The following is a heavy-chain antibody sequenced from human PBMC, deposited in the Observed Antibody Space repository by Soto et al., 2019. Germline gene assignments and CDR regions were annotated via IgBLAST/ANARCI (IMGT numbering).Heavy chain of an antibody. CDR3: ARRVRGYSYGYRGGFDY. Sequence: SETLSLTCTVSGGSISSSSYYWGWIRQPPGKGLEWIGSIYYSGSTYYNPSLKSRVTISVDTSKNQFSLKLSSVTAADTAVRYCARRVRGYSYGYRGGFDYWGQGTLVTVSS. D-gene: IGHD5-18*01. CDR2: IYYSGST. J-gene: IGHJ4*02. V-gene: IGHV4-39*01. CDR1: GGSISSSSYY.